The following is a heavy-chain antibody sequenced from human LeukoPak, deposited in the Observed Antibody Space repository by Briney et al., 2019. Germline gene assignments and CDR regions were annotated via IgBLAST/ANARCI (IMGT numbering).Heavy chain of an antibody. V-gene: IGHV3-7*01. J-gene: IGHJ4*02. CDR2: IKQDGSEK. CDR3: AKDRGIVVVPAAMVDY. Sequence: PGGSLRLSCAASGFTFNTYWMSWVRQAPGKGLEWVANIKQDGSEKYYVDSVKGRFTISRDNAQNSLYLQMNSLRAEDTAVYYCAKDRGIVVVPAAMVDYWGQGTLVTVSS. D-gene: IGHD2-2*01. CDR1: GFTFNTYW.